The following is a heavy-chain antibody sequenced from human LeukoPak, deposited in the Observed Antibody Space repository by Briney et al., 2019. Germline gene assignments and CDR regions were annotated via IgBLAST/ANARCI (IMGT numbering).Heavy chain of an antibody. V-gene: IGHV1-46*01. CDR1: GYTFSTHW. CDR3: ARDQSGEWEQLTGWWFDP. Sequence: ASVKVSCKTSGYTFSTHWMHWVRQAPGQGLEWMAIINPSGGFTSSAQRFQGRVTVTRDMSTSTVYMELSNLKSEDTAVYYCARDQSGEWEQLTGWWFDPWGQGTLVTVSS. CDR2: INPSGGFT. D-gene: IGHD3-16*01. J-gene: IGHJ5*02.